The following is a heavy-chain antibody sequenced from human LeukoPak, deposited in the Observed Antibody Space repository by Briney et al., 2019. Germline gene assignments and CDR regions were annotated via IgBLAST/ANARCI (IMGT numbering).Heavy chain of an antibody. D-gene: IGHD4/OR15-4a*01. Sequence: GGSLRLSCVGSGFTFSSYVMYCVRQAPGKGLEWVAVIWHDESNRYYADSVKGRFTISRDNPKNIMYLQMNSLGAEDTAVYYCARREAKVVSYGLDVWGKGTTVTVST. CDR1: GFTFSSYV. V-gene: IGHV3-33*07. CDR2: IWHDESNR. J-gene: IGHJ6*04. CDR3: ARREAKVVSYGLDV.